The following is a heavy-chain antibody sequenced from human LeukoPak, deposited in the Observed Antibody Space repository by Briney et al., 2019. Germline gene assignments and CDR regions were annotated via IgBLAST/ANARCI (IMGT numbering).Heavy chain of an antibody. Sequence: RASVKVSCKASGYTFTSYYMHRVRQAPGQGLEWMGWINTNTGNPTFAQGFTGRFVFSLDTSVSMAYLQISSLKAEDTAVYYCARAPGRYFDFWSDFSTDAFDIWGQGTMVTVSS. D-gene: IGHD3-3*01. V-gene: IGHV7-4-1*04. J-gene: IGHJ3*02. CDR1: GYTFTSYY. CDR2: INTNTGNP. CDR3: ARAPGRYFDFWSDFSTDAFDI.